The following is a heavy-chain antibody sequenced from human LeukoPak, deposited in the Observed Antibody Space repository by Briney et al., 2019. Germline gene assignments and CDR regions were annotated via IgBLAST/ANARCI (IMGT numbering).Heavy chain of an antibody. CDR2: ISPNNGNT. CDR3: TRVRNSNNWWGAFDI. Sequence: GASVKVSGKAFGYTFDTSSISWVRQAPGQRLEWMGWISPNNGNTHYAQGVQGRVTMTTDTSRSTAYMELRSLRSDGTAVYYCTRVRNSNNWWGAFDIWGQGTMVTVSS. J-gene: IGHJ3*02. V-gene: IGHV1-18*01. CDR1: GYTFDTSS. D-gene: IGHD1-1*01.